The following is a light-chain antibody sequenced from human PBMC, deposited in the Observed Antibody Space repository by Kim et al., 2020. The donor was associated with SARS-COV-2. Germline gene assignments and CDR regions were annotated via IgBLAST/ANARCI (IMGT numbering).Light chain of an antibody. CDR3: QQYNNWPYT. CDR2: GES. CDR1: QSVSSN. V-gene: IGKV3-15*01. Sequence: VSPGERATLSCRAGQSVSSNLAWYQQKPGQAPRLLIYGESTRATGIPARFSGSGSGTEFTLTISSLQSEDFAVYYCQQYNNWPYTFGQGTKLEIK. J-gene: IGKJ2*01.